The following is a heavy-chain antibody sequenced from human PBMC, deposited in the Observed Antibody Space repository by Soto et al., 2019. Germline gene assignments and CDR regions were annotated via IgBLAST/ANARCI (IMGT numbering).Heavy chain of an antibody. CDR1: GGSFSGYY. Sequence: QVQLQQWGAGLLKPSETLSLTCAVYGGSFSGYYWSWIRQPPGKGLEWIGEINHSGSTNYNPSLKSRVTISVDTSKNQFSLKLSSVTAADTALYYCARGGESEGSSGPDRAFDIWGQGTMVTVSS. CDR3: ARGGESEGSSGPDRAFDI. CDR2: INHSGST. D-gene: IGHD6-6*01. V-gene: IGHV4-34*01. J-gene: IGHJ3*02.